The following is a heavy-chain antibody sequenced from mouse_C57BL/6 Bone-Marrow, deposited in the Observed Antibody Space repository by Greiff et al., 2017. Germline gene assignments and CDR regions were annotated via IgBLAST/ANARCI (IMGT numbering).Heavy chain of an antibody. V-gene: IGHV1-85*01. Sequence: VQLQESGPELVKPGASVKLSCKASGYTFTSYDINWVKQRPGQGLEWIGWIYPRDGSTKYNEKFKGKATLTVDTSSSTAIMELHSLTSEDSAVYFFARDFGSSYWYFDVWGTGTTVTVSS. D-gene: IGHD1-1*01. J-gene: IGHJ1*03. CDR1: GYTFTSYD. CDR3: ARDFGSSYWYFDV. CDR2: IYPRDGST.